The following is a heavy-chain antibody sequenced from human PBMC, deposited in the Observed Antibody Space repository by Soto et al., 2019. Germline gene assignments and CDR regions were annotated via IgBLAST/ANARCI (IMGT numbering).Heavy chain of an antibody. CDR2: ISVYPGTT. V-gene: IGHV1-18*01. CDR3: ARETMLRGVNDY. Sequence: QIQLVQSGAEVKKPGASVKFSAKTSGYPFINQGITWVRQGPGQGFEWMGWISVYPGTTNYAQKFQGRVTMTTDTSARTAYMELRSLRSDDTAVYFCARETMLRGVNDYWGQGTRVIVSS. J-gene: IGHJ4*02. D-gene: IGHD3-10*01. CDR1: GYPFINQG.